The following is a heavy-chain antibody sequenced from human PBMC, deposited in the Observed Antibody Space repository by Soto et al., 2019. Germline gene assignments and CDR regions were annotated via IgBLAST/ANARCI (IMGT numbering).Heavy chain of an antibody. CDR1: GFTFDDYA. CDR3: AKGSSSWYEVPLDY. CDR2: INWNSDTI. Sequence: EVQLVESGGGLVQPGRSLRLSCTASGFTFDDYAMHWVRQAPGKGLEWVSGINWNSDTIGYADSVKGRFTISRDTAEKSLFLQMNSLRTEDTALYYCAKGSSSWYEVPLDYWGQGTLVTVSS. J-gene: IGHJ4*02. V-gene: IGHV3-9*01. D-gene: IGHD6-13*01.